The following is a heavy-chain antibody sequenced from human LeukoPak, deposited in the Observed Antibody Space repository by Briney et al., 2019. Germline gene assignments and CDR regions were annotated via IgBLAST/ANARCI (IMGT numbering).Heavy chain of an antibody. V-gene: IGHV3-30*02. CDR1: GFTFSSYG. CDR2: IRYDGSNK. Sequence: GGSLRLSCAASGFTFSSYGMHWVLQAPGKGLEWVAFIRYDGSNKYYADSVKGRFTNSRDNSKNTLYLQMNSLRAEDTAVYYCAKPELLWFGEFNYDYWGQGTLVTVSS. D-gene: IGHD3-10*01. CDR3: AKPELLWFGEFNYDY. J-gene: IGHJ4*02.